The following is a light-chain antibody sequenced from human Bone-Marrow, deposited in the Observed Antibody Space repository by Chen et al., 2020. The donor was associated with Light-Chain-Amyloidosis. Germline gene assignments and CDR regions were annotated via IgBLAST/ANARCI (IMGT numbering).Light chain of an antibody. CDR1: NIGSTS. CDR3: QVWDRSSDRPV. J-gene: IGLJ3*02. CDR2: DDS. Sequence: SYVLTQPSSVSVAPGQTATIDCGGNNIGSTSVHWYQQTPGQAPLLGVYDDSDRPSGIPERLSGSNSGNTATLTISRVEAGDEADYYCQVWDRSSDRPVFGGGTKLTVL. V-gene: IGLV3-21*02.